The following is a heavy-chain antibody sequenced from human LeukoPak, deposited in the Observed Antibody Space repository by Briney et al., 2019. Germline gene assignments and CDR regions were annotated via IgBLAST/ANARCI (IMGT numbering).Heavy chain of an antibody. J-gene: IGHJ4*02. CDR3: ARHGYSSGWYEGYFDY. CDR1: GYDFARYW. CDR2: IYPGDSDT. V-gene: IGHV5-51*01. Sequence: GESLKISCKASGYDFARYWIGWVRQMPGKGLEWMGIIYPGDSDTRYSPSFQGQVTISADKSISTAYLQWSSLKASDTAMYYCARHGYSSGWYEGYFDYWGQGTLVTVSS. D-gene: IGHD6-19*01.